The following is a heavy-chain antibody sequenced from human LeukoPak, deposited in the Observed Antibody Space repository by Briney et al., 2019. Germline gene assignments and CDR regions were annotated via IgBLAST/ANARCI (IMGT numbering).Heavy chain of an antibody. D-gene: IGHD3-3*01. J-gene: IGHJ6*03. V-gene: IGHV3-30*02. Sequence: GGSLRLSCAASGFTFSSYGMHWVRQAPGKGLEWVVLIRYDGSNKYYADSVKGRFTISRDNSKNTLYLQMNSLRAEDTAVYYCAKDARRFLGYYYYMDVWGKGTTVTVSS. CDR1: GFTFSSYG. CDR3: AKDARRFLGYYYYMDV. CDR2: IRYDGSNK.